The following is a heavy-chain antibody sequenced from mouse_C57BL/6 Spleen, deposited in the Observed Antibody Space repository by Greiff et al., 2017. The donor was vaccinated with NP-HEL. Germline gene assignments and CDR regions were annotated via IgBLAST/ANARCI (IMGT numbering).Heavy chain of an antibody. CDR3: AGRYGSYFDY. CDR1: GYTFTDYY. CDR2: INPYNGGT. Sequence: EVQLQQSGPVLVTPGASVKMSCKASGYTFTDYYMNWVKQSHGPSLEWIGVINPYNGGTSYNQKFKGKATLTVDKSSSTAYMELNSLTSERSAVYYSAGRYGSYFDYWGQGTTRTVPS. D-gene: IGHD2-10*02. V-gene: IGHV1-19*01. J-gene: IGHJ2*01.